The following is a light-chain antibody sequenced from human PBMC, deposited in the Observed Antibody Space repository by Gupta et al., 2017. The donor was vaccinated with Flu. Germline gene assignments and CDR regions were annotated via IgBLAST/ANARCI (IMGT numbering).Light chain of an antibody. CDR3: SSYTSTNTFYV. CDR1: SSDVGGSNY. V-gene: IGLV2-14*01. Sequence: SALTQPASVSGSPGQSITISCTGTSSDVGGSNYVSWYQQHPGKAPKLMIYDVNNRPSGVSSRFSGSKSGNTASLTISGLEAEDESDYYCSSYTSTNTFYVFGTGTKVTVL. J-gene: IGLJ1*01. CDR2: DVN.